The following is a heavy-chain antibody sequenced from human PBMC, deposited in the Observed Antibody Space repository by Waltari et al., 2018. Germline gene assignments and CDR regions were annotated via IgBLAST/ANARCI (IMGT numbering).Heavy chain of an antibody. CDR3: ARVGLYGLYYFDY. V-gene: IGHV4-38-2*02. Sequence: QVQLQESGPGLVKPSETLSLTCTVSGYSISSGYYWGWIRQPPGKGLEWIVSIYHSGSTYYTPSLKSRVTISVDTSKNQFSLKRSSVTAADTAVYYCARVGLYGLYYFDYWGQGTLVTVSS. D-gene: IGHD3-16*02. CDR1: GYSISSGYY. J-gene: IGHJ4*02. CDR2: IYHSGST.